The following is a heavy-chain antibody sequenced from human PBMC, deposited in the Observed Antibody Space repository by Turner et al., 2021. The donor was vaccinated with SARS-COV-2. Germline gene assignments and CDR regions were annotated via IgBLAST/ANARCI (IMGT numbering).Heavy chain of an antibody. CDR1: GFTFDAYA. CDR3: AKDIGSGYGDYCDY. D-gene: IGHD4-17*01. CDR2: ISWNSGSI. V-gene: IGHV3-9*01. J-gene: IGHJ4*02. Sequence: EVQLVESGGALVQLGRSLRLSCAASGFTFDAYAMPWVLQAPGKGLEWVSGISWNSGSIGYADSVKGRFTISRDNAKNYLYLQMNSLRAEDTALYYCAKDIGSGYGDYCDYWGQGTLVTVSS.